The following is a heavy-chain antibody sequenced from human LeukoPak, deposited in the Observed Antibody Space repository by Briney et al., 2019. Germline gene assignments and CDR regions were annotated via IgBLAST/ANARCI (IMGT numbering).Heavy chain of an antibody. V-gene: IGHV3-23*01. CDR2: ITASGGTT. CDR1: EFSSSNYD. Sequence: GGSLRLSCAASEFSSSNYDMSWVRQAPGKGLEWVSSITASGGTTYNADSVKGRFTISRDNSKNTLYLQMNSLKVADTALYYCAKDWDYWGQGTLVTVSS. CDR3: AKDWDY. J-gene: IGHJ4*02.